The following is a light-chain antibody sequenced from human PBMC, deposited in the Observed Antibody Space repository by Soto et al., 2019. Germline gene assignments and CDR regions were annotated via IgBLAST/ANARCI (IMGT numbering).Light chain of an antibody. CDR1: QSISSW. V-gene: IGKV1-5*01. J-gene: IGKJ1*01. CDR2: DAS. CDR3: QQYNSYSET. Sequence: DIQMTQSPSTLSASVGDRVTITCRASQSISSWLAWYQQKPGKAPKLLIYDASSLESGVPSRFSSSGSGTEFTLTISSLQPDDFATYYCQQYNSYSETFGQGTKVEIK.